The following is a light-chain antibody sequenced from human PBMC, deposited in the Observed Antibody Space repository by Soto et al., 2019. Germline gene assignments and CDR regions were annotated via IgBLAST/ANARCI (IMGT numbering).Light chain of an antibody. CDR1: SSDVGGYNY. Sequence: QSALPQPDSVSGSPGQSITISCTGTSSDVGGYNYVSWYQQHPGKAPKLMIYEVSTRPSGVSNRFSGSKSGNTASLTISGLQAEDEADYYCSSYTSSSSFVFGTGTKLTVL. CDR3: SSYTSSSSFV. CDR2: EVS. J-gene: IGLJ1*01. V-gene: IGLV2-14*01.